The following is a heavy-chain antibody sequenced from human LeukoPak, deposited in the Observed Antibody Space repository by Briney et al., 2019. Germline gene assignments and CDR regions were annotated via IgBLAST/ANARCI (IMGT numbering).Heavy chain of an antibody. J-gene: IGHJ5*02. CDR2: IKSKTDGGTT. Sequence: GGSLRLSCAASGFTFSNAWMNWVRQAPGKGLEWVGRIKSKTDGGTTDYAAPLKGRFTISRDDSENTLYLQMNGLKTEDTAVYYCTTSQVVITNGGAWGQGTLVTVSS. V-gene: IGHV3-15*01. CDR1: GFTFSNAW. CDR3: TTSQVVITNGGA. D-gene: IGHD3-22*01.